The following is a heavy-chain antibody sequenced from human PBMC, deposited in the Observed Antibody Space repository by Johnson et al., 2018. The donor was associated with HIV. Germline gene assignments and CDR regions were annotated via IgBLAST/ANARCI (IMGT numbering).Heavy chain of an antibody. CDR3: ARDPSTAAADSKDAFDI. CDR2: FNGIVVGK. D-gene: IGHD6-13*01. V-gene: IGHV3-20*04. CDR1: GFTLRGFG. Sequence: VQLVESGGGVVQPGRSLRVSCAASGFTLRGFGLTGVGQLPGKGLRWVLGFNGIVVGKGYADSLRGHFTIPRDNAKNSLYLQMNSLRAEDTALYYCARDPSTAAADSKDAFDIWGQGTMVTVSS. J-gene: IGHJ3*02.